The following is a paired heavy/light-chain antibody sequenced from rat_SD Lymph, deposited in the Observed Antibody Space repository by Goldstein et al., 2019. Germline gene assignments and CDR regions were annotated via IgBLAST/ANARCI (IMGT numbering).Heavy chain of an antibody. D-gene: IGHD1-9*01. V-gene: IGHV2-63*01. J-gene: IGHJ2*01. CDR3: TRDRYYGYNPFDY. Sequence: QVQLKESGPGLVQPSQTLSLTCTVSGFSLTSYNVHWVRQPPGKGLEWMGRMRYNGDTSYNSALKSRLSISRDTSKNQVFLKMNSLQTDDTGTYYCTRDRYYGYNPFDYWGQGVMVTVSS. CDR2: MRYNGDT. CDR1: GFSLTSYN.
Light chain of an antibody. J-gene: IGKJ5*01. CDR3: LQHNSWPLT. CDR2: NAN. Sequence: DIQMTQSPSFLSASVGDRVTLSCKASQNINKYLAWYQQKLGEAPKLLIYNANSLQTGIPSRFSGSGSGTDFTLTISSLQPEDVATYFCLQHNSWPLTFGSGTKLEIK. V-gene: IGKV22S2*01. CDR1: QNINKY.